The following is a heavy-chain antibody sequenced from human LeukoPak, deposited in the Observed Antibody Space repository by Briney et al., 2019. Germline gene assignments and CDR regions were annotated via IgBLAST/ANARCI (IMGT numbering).Heavy chain of an antibody. J-gene: IGHJ4*02. Sequence: PGGSLRLSCAASGFTFDDYAMHWVRQAPGKGLEWVSGISWNSGSIGYADSVKGRFTISRDNAKNSLYLQMNSLRAEDTALYYCAKTEYYGSGSFDYWGQGTLVTVSS. CDR1: GFTFDDYA. V-gene: IGHV3-9*01. CDR2: ISWNSGSI. CDR3: AKTEYYGSGSFDY. D-gene: IGHD3-10*01.